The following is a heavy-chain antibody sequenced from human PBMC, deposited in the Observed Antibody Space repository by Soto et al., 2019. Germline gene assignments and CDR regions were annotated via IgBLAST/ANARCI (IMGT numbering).Heavy chain of an antibody. CDR2: IYYSGST. CDR3: VFGFIMVRAGGRGGGYGMDV. CDR1: GGSISSGGYY. Sequence: SETLSLTCTVSGGSISSGGYYWSWIRQHPGKGLEWIGYIYYSGSTYYNPSLKSRVTISVDTSKNQFSLKLSSVTAADKAVYYCVFGFIMVRAGGRGGGYGMDVWGQGTTVTVSS. J-gene: IGHJ6*02. V-gene: IGHV4-31*03. D-gene: IGHD3-10*01.